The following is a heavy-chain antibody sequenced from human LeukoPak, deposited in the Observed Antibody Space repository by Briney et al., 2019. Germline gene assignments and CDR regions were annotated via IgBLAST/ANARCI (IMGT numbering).Heavy chain of an antibody. Sequence: GASVKVSCKASGYTFTSYAMHWVRQAPGQRLEWMGWINAGNGNTKYSQKFQGRVTITRDTSASTAYVELSSLRSEDTAVYYCARCASPDSSGWYFVGWFDPWGQGTLVTVPS. V-gene: IGHV1-3*01. CDR1: GYTFTSYA. D-gene: IGHD6-19*01. CDR3: ARCASPDSSGWYFVGWFDP. J-gene: IGHJ5*02. CDR2: INAGNGNT.